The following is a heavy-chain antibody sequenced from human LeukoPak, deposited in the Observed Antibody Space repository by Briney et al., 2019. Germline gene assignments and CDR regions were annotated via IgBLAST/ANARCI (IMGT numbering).Heavy chain of an antibody. J-gene: IGHJ4*02. CDR2: ISNNGGYT. D-gene: IGHD2-15*01. V-gene: IGHV3-23*01. CDR1: GFTFSSSA. CDR3: AKQLGYCSDGSCYFPY. Sequence: GGSLRLSCTASGFTFSSSATSWVRQAPGKGLEWVSAISNNGGYTYYADSVQGRFTISRDNSKSTLCLQMNGLRAEDTAVYYCAKQLGYCSDGSCYFPYWGQGTLVTVSS.